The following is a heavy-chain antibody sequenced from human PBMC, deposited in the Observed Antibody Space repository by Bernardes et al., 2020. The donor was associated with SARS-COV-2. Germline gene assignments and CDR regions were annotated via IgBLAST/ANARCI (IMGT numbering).Heavy chain of an antibody. V-gene: IGHV4-59*08. CDR1: GGSISSYY. J-gene: IGHJ4*02. CDR3: ATGGAAVGTGDY. D-gene: IGHD6-13*01. Sequence: SETLSLTCTVSGGSISSYYWSWIRQPPGKGLEWIGYIYYSGSTNYNPSLKSRVTISVDTSKNQFSLKLSSMTAADTAVYYCATGGAAVGTGDYWGQGTLVTVSS. CDR2: IYYSGST.